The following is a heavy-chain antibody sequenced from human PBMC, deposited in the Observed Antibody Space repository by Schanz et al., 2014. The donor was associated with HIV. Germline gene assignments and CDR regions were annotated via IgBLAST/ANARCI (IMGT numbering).Heavy chain of an antibody. Sequence: EVQLVESGGGLVKPGGSLRISCAASGFTFSSFSMNWVRQAPGKGLEWVSSISSSSSYMYYADSVKGRFTISRDNAKNSLYLQMNSLRPEDTAVYYCAREYYSRNWNWFDPWGQGTLVTVSS. J-gene: IGHJ5*02. D-gene: IGHD6-13*01. CDR1: GFTFSSFS. CDR2: ISSSSSYM. V-gene: IGHV3-21*02. CDR3: AREYYSRNWNWFDP.